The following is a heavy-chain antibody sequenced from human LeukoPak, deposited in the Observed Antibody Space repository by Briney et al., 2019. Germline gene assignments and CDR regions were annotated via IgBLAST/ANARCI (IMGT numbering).Heavy chain of an antibody. CDR3: AREVDAAAAYNWFDP. J-gene: IGHJ5*02. CDR2: IDYSGTT. V-gene: IGHV4-4*02. Sequence: PSGTLSLTCAVSGGSISSSNWWSWIRQPPGKGLEWNGTIDYSGTTYYKPSLKSRVTISVDTSKNQFSLKLSSVTAADTAVYYCAREVDAAAAYNWFDPWGQGTLVTVSS. CDR1: GGSISSSNW. D-gene: IGHD2-2*01.